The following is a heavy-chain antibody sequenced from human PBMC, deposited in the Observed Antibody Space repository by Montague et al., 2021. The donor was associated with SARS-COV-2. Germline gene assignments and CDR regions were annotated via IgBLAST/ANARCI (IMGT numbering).Heavy chain of an antibody. J-gene: IGHJ4*02. CDR1: GGSFSDYY. D-gene: IGHD3-22*01. CDR2: VNHCGRI. Sequence: SETLSLTCAVYGGSFSDYYWTWICQPPGKGLELLGVVNHCGRINYNSSPKSRITISVDMCKNQFSLRLSPVTDADTAVYSCARGRVDTTMILVVFTGAAHYFDAWGQGTLVTVSS. V-gene: IGHV4-34*01. CDR3: ARGRVDTTMILVVFTGAAHYFDA.